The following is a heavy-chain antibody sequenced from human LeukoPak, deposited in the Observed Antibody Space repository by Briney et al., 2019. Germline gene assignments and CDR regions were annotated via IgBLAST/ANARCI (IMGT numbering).Heavy chain of an antibody. D-gene: IGHD3-22*01. V-gene: IGHV4-34*01. CDR1: GGSFSGYY. Sequence: PSETLSLTCAVYGGSFSGYYWSWIRQPPGKGLEWIGEVNHSGSTNYNPSLKSRVTISVDTSKNRFSLKLSSVTAADTAVYYCARSGYYNYYYYYMDVWGKGTTVTVSS. CDR2: VNHSGST. CDR3: ARSGYYNYYYYYMDV. J-gene: IGHJ6*03.